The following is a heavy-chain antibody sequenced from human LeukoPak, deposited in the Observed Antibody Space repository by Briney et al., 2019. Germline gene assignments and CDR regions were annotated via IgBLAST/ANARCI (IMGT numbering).Heavy chain of an antibody. CDR1: GGTFSSYA. Sequence: ASVKVSCKASGGTFSSYAISWVRQASGQGLEWMGGIIPIFGTANYAQKFQGRVTITADESTSTAYMELSSLRSEDTAVYYCARDQIDDYGGKDYYYYGMDVWGQGTTVTVSS. J-gene: IGHJ6*02. V-gene: IGHV1-69*13. D-gene: IGHD4-23*01. CDR3: ARDQIDDYGGKDYYYYGMDV. CDR2: IIPIFGTA.